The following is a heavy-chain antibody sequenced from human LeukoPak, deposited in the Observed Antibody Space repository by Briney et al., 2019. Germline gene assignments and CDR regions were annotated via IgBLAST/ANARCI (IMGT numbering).Heavy chain of an antibody. Sequence: GGSLRLSCAASGFTFSSYSMNWVRQAPGKGLEWVSSISSSSSYIYYADSVKGRFTISRDNAKNSLYLQMNSLRAEDTAVYYCAREERPYYYYYMDVWGKGTTVTVSS. CDR2: ISSSSSYI. CDR1: GFTFSSYS. CDR3: AREERPYYYYYMDV. V-gene: IGHV3-21*01. J-gene: IGHJ6*03.